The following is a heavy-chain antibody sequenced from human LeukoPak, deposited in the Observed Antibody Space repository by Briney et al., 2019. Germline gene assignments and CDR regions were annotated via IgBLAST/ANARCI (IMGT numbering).Heavy chain of an antibody. CDR1: GFTFSSYA. Sequence: GGSLRLSCAASGFTFSSYAMHWVRQAPGKGLEYVSAISSNGGSTYYANSVKGRFTISRDNSKNTLYLQMGSLRAEDMAVYYCARGRWGYSYEYYFDYWGQGTLVTVSS. CDR3: ARGRWGYSYEYYFDY. D-gene: IGHD5-18*01. J-gene: IGHJ4*02. V-gene: IGHV3-64*01. CDR2: ISSNGGST.